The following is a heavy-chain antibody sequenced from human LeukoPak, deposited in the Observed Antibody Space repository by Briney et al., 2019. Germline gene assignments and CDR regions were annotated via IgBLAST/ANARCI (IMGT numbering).Heavy chain of an antibody. CDR2: ISSSTTYT. J-gene: IGHJ3*01. CDR3: VRSGDYGDYGGSTDAFDL. CDR1: GFTFTTYS. Sequence: GGSLRLSCAASGFTFTTYSMNWVRRAPGMGLEWVSSISSSTTYTYYADSMKGRFTVSRDNAKNSLYLQMRSLRGEDTAVYYCVRSGDYGDYGGSTDAFDLWGQGTMVTVSS. V-gene: IGHV3-21*01. D-gene: IGHD4-17*01.